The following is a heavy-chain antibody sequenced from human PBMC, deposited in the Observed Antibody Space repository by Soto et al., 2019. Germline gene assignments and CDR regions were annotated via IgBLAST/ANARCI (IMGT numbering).Heavy chain of an antibody. CDR3: AKDSWEWLQYYFDY. J-gene: IGHJ4*02. V-gene: IGHV3-30*18. Sequence: GGSLRLSCAASGFTFSSYGMHWVRQAPGKGLEWVAVISYDGSNKYYADSVKGRFTISRDNSKNTLYLQMNSLRAEDTAVYYCAKDSWEWLQYYFDYWGQGTLVTVSS. D-gene: IGHD3-3*01. CDR1: GFTFSSYG. CDR2: ISYDGSNK.